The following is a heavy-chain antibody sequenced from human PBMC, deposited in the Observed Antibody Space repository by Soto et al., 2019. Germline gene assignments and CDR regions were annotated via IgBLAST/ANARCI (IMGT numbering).Heavy chain of an antibody. CDR2: ISSSSSYI. CDR3: ARGALLPPSYYYYYMDV. J-gene: IGHJ6*03. Sequence: PGGSLRLSCAASGFTFSSYSMNWVRQAPGKGLEWVSSISSSSSYIYYADSVKGRFTISRDNAKNSLYLQMNSLRAEDTAVYYCARGALLPPSYYYYYMDVCGKGTTGTLSS. CDR1: GFTFSSYS. V-gene: IGHV3-21*01. D-gene: IGHD5-18*01.